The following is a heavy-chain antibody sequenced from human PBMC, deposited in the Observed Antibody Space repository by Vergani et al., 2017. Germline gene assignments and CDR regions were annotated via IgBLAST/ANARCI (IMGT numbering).Heavy chain of an antibody. Sequence: QVQLVQSGAEVKKPVASVKVSCKASGYTFTGYYIHWVRQAPAQGLEWMGWINPNSGGTNYLKKFQGRVTMTRDTYISTDYMELSRLRSDDTSLYYCTRGHFYSSGWNGEYYGMDVWGQGTTVTVSS. CDR1: GYTFTGYY. J-gene: IGHJ6*02. V-gene: IGHV1-2*02. CDR3: TRGHFYSSGWNGEYYGMDV. D-gene: IGHD6-19*01. CDR2: INPNSGGT.